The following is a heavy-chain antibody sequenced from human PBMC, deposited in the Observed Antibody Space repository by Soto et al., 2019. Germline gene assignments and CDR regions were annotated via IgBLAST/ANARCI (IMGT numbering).Heavy chain of an antibody. CDR3: ARPEVVPEDEDGYYYYYYMDV. V-gene: IGHV3-66*01. CDR1: GFTVSSNY. Sequence: GGSLRLSCAASGFTVSSNYMSWVRQAPGKGLEWVSVIYSGGSTYYADSVKGRLTISRDNSKNTLYLQMNSLRAEDTAVYYCARPEVVPEDEDGYYYYYYMDVWGKGTTVTVSS. D-gene: IGHD2-2*01. J-gene: IGHJ6*03. CDR2: IYSGGST.